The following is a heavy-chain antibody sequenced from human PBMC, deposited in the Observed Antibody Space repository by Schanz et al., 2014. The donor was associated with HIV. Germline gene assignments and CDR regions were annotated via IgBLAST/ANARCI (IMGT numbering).Heavy chain of an antibody. Sequence: EVQLLESGGGLVQPGGSLRLSCAASGFTFSSYAMSWVRQAPGKGLEWVSTISPSSSTTSYADSVKGRFTISRDNAKNTLYLQMNSLRAEDTAVYYCARDLYYFDYWGQGALVTVSS. D-gene: IGHD2-8*01. CDR1: GFTFSSYA. V-gene: IGHV3-23*01. J-gene: IGHJ4*02. CDR3: ARDLYYFDY. CDR2: ISPSSSTT.